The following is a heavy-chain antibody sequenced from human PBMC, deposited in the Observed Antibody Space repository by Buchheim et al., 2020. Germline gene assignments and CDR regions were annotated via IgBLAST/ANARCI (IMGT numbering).Heavy chain of an antibody. CDR3: AREGGSGSYWGPTLSWGMDV. CDR2: ISYDGSNK. J-gene: IGHJ6*02. V-gene: IGHV3-30-3*01. CDR1: GFTFSSYA. Sequence: QVQLVESGGGVVQPGRSLRLSCAASGFTFSSYAMHWVRQAPGKGLEWVAVISYDGSNKYYADSVKGRFTISRDNSKNTLYLQMNSLRAEDTAVYYCAREGGSGSYWGPTLSWGMDVWGQGTT. D-gene: IGHD3-10*01.